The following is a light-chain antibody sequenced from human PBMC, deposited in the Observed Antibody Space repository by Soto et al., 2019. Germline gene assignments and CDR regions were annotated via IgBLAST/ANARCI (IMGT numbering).Light chain of an antibody. CDR3: QQSKNWYT. J-gene: IGKJ2*01. V-gene: IGKV3-15*01. Sequence: EIVMTQSPVTLSVSPGERATLSCRASQSVGNSLAWYQQKPGQAPRLLFHGASTRATGIPARFSGSGSGTEFTLTLSRLQSEDSAVYYCQQSKNWYTFGQGTKLEIK. CDR1: QSVGNS. CDR2: GAS.